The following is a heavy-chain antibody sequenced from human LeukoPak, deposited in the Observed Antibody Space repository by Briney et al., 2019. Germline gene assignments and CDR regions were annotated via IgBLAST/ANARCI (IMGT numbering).Heavy chain of an antibody. J-gene: IGHJ6*02. V-gene: IGHV3-30*02. D-gene: IGHD6-19*01. CDR2: IRYDGSNK. Sequence: GGSLRLSCAASGLTFSSYGMHWVRQAPGKGLEWVAFIRYDGSNKYYADSVKGRFTISRDNSKNTLYLQMNSLRAEDTAVYYCAKDLIASGGWSGEYYYGMDVWGQGTTVTVSS. CDR3: AKDLIASGGWSGEYYYGMDV. CDR1: GLTFSSYG.